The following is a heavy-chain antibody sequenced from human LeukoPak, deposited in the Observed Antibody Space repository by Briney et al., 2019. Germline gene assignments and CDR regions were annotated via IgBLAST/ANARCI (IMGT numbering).Heavy chain of an antibody. D-gene: IGHD6-13*01. CDR2: IYTSGST. CDR1: GFTFTNYW. Sequence: GSLRLSCAASGFTFTNYWMSWIRQPPGKGLEWIGRIYTSGSTNYNPSLKSRVTISVDTSKNQFSLKLSSVTAADTAVYYCAREGGYSSSWYGAEYFQHWGQGTLVTVSS. CDR3: AREGGYSSSWYGAEYFQH. J-gene: IGHJ1*01. V-gene: IGHV4-4*08.